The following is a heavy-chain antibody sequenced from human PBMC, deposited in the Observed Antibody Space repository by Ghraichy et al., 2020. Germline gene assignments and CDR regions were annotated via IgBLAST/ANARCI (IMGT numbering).Heavy chain of an antibody. CDR2: ISWDGGST. V-gene: IGHV3-43*01. Sequence: GGSLRLSCAASGFTFDDYTMHWVRQAPGKGLEWVSLISWDGGSTYYADSVKGRFTISRDNSKNSLYLQMNSLRTEDTALYYCAKDGSSSPYYYYYYMDVWGKGTTVTVSS. CDR1: GFTFDDYT. D-gene: IGHD6-13*01. J-gene: IGHJ6*03. CDR3: AKDGSSSPYYYYYYMDV.